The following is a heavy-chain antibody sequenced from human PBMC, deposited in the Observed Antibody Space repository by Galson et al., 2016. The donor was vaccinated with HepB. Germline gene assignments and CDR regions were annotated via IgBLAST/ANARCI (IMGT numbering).Heavy chain of an antibody. V-gene: IGHV1-2*04. CDR2: LSANSGAT. CDR1: GDTFTGYY. J-gene: IGHJ3*02. D-gene: IGHD6-25*01. CDR3: ATSTGYRSGWGAFDI. Sequence: SVKVSCKASGDTFTGYYIHWVRQAPGQGLEWMAWLSANSGATNYAQKFQGWVTMTRDTSISTAYMELTSLTSDATAIYYCATSTGYRSGWGAFDIWGQGTMITVAS.